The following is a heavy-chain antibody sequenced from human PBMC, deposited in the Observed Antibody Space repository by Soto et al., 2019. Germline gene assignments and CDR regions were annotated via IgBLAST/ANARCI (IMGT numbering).Heavy chain of an antibody. J-gene: IGHJ4*02. CDR1: GVSISSGGYY. D-gene: IGHD6-6*01. CDR2: IYDSESA. V-gene: IGHV4-31*03. Sequence: QVQLQESRAGLVKASQTLSLICSVSGVSISSGGYYWSWIRHHPGKGLEWIGYIYDSESAYYNPSLKSRVTISMDTSKNHFAMKLSSVTAADTAVYYCARASSSSSAADYWGQGTLITVSS. CDR3: ARASSSSSAADY.